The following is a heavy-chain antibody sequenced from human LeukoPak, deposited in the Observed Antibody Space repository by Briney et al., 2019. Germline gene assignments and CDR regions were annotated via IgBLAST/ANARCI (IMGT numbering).Heavy chain of an antibody. Sequence: PGGSLRLSCAASGFTVSSYAMSWVRQAPGKGLEWVSAISGSGGSTYYADSVEGRFTISRDNSKNTLYLQMNSLRAEDTAVYYCAKVPNCSGGSCYRYYFDYWGQGTLVTVSS. J-gene: IGHJ4*02. V-gene: IGHV3-23*01. CDR1: GFTVSSYA. CDR2: ISGSGGST. CDR3: AKVPNCSGGSCYRYYFDY. D-gene: IGHD2-15*01.